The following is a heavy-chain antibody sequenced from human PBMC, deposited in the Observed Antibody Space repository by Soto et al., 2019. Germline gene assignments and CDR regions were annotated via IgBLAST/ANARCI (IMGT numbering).Heavy chain of an antibody. Sequence: GGSLRLSCAASGFTVNNTAMTWVRQAPGKGLEWVSAFSGRSKSTYYATSVKGRFTISKDNSKNTLYLQMNSLRAEDTALYYCAKGIDCGADCHSYDTFDIWGQGTVVTVSS. D-gene: IGHD2-21*02. CDR2: FSGRSKST. CDR1: GFTVNNTA. CDR3: AKGIDCGADCHSYDTFDI. J-gene: IGHJ3*02. V-gene: IGHV3-23*01.